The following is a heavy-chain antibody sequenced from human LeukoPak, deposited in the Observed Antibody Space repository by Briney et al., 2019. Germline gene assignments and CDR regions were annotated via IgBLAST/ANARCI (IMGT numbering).Heavy chain of an antibody. CDR1: GYTFTSYD. D-gene: IGHD5-24*01. Sequence: ASVKVSCKASGYTFTSYDINWVRQATGQGLEWMGWMNPNSGNTGYAQKFQGRVTMTRNTSISTAYMDLSSRRSEDTAVYYCARGLRMATNYYWGQGTLVTVSS. J-gene: IGHJ4*02. CDR2: MNPNSGNT. V-gene: IGHV1-8*01. CDR3: ARGLRMATNYY.